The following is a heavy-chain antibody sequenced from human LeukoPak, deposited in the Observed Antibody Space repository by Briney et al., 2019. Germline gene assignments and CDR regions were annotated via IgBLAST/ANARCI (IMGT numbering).Heavy chain of an antibody. CDR3: ARGMILGY. D-gene: IGHD3-16*01. J-gene: IGHJ4*02. V-gene: IGHV4-34*01. Sequence: SETLSLTCTVSGGSISSYYWSWIRQPPGKGLEWIGEINHSGSTNYNPSLKSRVTISVDTSKNQFSLKLSSVTAADTAVYYCARGMILGYWGQGTLVTVSS. CDR2: INHSGST. CDR1: GGSISSYY.